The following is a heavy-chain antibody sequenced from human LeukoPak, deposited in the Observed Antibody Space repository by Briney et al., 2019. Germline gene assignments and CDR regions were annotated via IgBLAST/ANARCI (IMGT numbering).Heavy chain of an antibody. J-gene: IGHJ3*02. V-gene: IGHV3-48*04. CDR2: ISSSNTI. CDR1: GFSFSTYS. D-gene: IGHD3-22*01. CDR3: AREYNSGPKQTDAFDI. Sequence: GGSLRLSCVASGFSFSTYSLNWVRQAPGNGLEWISYISSSNTIYYADSVKGRFTISRDNAKNTLYLQMNSLRTEDTAVYYCAREYNSGPKQTDAFDIWGQGTMVTVSS.